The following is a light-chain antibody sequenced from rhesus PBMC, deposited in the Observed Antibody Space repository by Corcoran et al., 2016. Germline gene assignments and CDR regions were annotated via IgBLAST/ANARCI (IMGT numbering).Light chain of an antibody. CDR1: HGISNW. J-gene: IGKJ4*01. CDR2: RAS. CDR3: PQHANSPPT. Sequence: DIQMTQSPSSLSTSVGDRVTISCSASHGISNWVAWYQQKPGKAPTLLIYRASNLETGVPSRISGSGSWTYYTLTSSSLQPEDVSTYYCPQHANSPPTFGGGAKVEIK. V-gene: IGKV1-69*01.